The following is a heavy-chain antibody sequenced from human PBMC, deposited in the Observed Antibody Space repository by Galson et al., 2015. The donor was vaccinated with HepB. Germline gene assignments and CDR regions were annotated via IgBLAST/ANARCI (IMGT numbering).Heavy chain of an antibody. V-gene: IGHV3-30*04. CDR1: GFIFNTYV. D-gene: IGHD4-23*01. J-gene: IGHJ3*02. CDR2: LSSDGSQT. CDR3: AKERVGNAVGYDGLDI. Sequence: SLRLSCAASGFIFNTYVIHWVRQAPGKGLEWVAALSSDGSQTYYADSVKGRLTISRDNSKNTLYLQMNSLRPDDTAVYWCAKERVGNAVGYDGLDIWGQGTMVTVSS.